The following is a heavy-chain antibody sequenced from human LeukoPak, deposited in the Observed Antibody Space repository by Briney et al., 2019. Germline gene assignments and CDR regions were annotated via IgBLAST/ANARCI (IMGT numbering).Heavy chain of an antibody. V-gene: IGHV4-31*03. D-gene: IGHD5-24*01. Sequence: PSQTLSLTCTVSGGSISSGGYYWNWLRQHPGKGLEWIGYIHYTGSTYYNPSLKSRVTISIDTSKNQFSLKLNSVTAADTAVYYCARMGDGYNRRDFDYWGQGTLVSVSS. J-gene: IGHJ4*02. CDR3: ARMGDGYNRRDFDY. CDR1: GGSISSGGYY. CDR2: IHYTGST.